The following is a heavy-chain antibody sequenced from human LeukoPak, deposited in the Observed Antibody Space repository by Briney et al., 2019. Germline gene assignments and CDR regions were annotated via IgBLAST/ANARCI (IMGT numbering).Heavy chain of an antibody. Sequence: GQSLRLSCAASGFTFSTYWMHWVRPAPGNGLVWVSRVNSEGTTTIYADSVKGRFTISRDNAKNTLYLQMNSLTAEDTAVYYCARVGPRGSGSSSDYWGQGTLVTVSS. V-gene: IGHV3-74*01. CDR1: GFTFSTYW. J-gene: IGHJ4*02. CDR2: VNSEGTTT. CDR3: ARVGPRGSGSSSDY. D-gene: IGHD3-10*01.